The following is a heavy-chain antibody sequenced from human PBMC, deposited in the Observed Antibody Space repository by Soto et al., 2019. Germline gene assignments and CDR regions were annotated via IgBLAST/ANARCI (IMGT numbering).Heavy chain of an antibody. CDR3: ARASMVRGDLDY. CDR1: GGSISSYC. D-gene: IGHD3-10*01. CDR2: IYYSGTT. V-gene: IGHV4-59*01. J-gene: IGHJ4*02. Sequence: ETLSLTCTVSGGSISSYCWSWIRQPPGKGLEWIGYIYYSGTTNYNPSLKSRVTISVDTSKNQFSLKLSSVTAADTAVYYCARASMVRGDLDYWGQGTLVTVSS.